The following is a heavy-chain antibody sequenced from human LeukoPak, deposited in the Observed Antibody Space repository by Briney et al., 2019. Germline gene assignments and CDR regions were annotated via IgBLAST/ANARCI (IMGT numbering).Heavy chain of an antibody. D-gene: IGHD3-22*01. J-gene: IGHJ4*02. CDR1: GGTFSSYA. CDR3: ASGGPGVNYYDSSGYYLYYFDY. Sequence: ASVKVSCKASGGTFSSYAISWVRQAPGQGLEWMGGIIPIFGTANYAQKFQGRVTITADESTSTAYMELSSLRSEDTAVYYCASGGPGVNYYDSSGYYLYYFDYWGQGTLVAVSS. V-gene: IGHV1-69*01. CDR2: IIPIFGTA.